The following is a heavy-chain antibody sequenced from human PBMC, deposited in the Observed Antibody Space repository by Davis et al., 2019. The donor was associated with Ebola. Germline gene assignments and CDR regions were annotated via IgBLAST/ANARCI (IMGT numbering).Heavy chain of an antibody. D-gene: IGHD5-24*01. CDR1: GFSFSSFA. V-gene: IGHV3-23*01. Sequence: PGGSLRLSCAASGFSFSSFAMSWLRQTPGKGLEWVSDISSGGGNTRYIDSVKGRFTISRDNSKNTMYLQMNSLRAEDTAAYYCAKNPRSDGWIQNDYWGQGTLVTVSS. J-gene: IGHJ4*02. CDR3: AKNPRSDGWIQNDY. CDR2: ISSGGGNT.